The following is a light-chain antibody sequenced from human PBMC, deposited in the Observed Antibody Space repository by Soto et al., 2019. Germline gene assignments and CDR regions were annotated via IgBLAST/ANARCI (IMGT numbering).Light chain of an antibody. CDR1: KLGDKN. CDR2: QDN. V-gene: IGLV3-1*01. Sequence: SYELTQPPSVSVSPGQTASITCSGDKLGDKNVCWYQQKPGQSPVRVIYQDNKRPSGISERFSGSDSGNTATLTISGTQTIDEADYYCQAWDSSAAYVVFGGGTKLTVL. CDR3: QAWDSSAAYVV. J-gene: IGLJ2*01.